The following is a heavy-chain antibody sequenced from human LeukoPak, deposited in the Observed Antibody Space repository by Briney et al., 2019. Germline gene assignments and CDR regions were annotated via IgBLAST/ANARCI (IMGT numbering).Heavy chain of an antibody. CDR1: GFIFSSSW. CDR2: INTDGSST. Sequence: GGSLRLSCAASGFIFSSSWMHWVRQVPGRGLVWVSGINTDGSSTGYADSVKGRFTISRDNARDTVYLQMNSLGAEDTAVYCCAVLTGYYGVWGQGTLVTVSS. CDR3: AVLTGYYGV. J-gene: IGHJ4*02. V-gene: IGHV3-74*01. D-gene: IGHD3-9*01.